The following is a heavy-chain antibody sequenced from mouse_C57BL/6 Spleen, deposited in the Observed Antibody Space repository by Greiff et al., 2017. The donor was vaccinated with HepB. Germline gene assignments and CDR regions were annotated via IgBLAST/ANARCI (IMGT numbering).Heavy chain of an antibody. V-gene: IGHV5-17*01. Sequence: EVQLVESGGGLVKPGGSLKLSCAASGFTFSDYGMHWVRQAPEKGLEWVAYISSGSSTIYYADTVKGRFTISRDNAKNTLFLQMTSLWSEDTAMYYCAREYDGYNDYDMDEWGQGTAVTVSS. CDR2: ISSGSSTI. J-gene: IGHJ4*01. CDR1: GFTFSDYG. D-gene: IGHD2-3*01. CDR3: AREYDGYNDYDMDE.